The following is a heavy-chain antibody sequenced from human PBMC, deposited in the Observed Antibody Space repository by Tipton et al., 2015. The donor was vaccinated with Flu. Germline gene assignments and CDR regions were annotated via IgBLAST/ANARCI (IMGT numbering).Heavy chain of an antibody. V-gene: IGHV4-39*07. D-gene: IGHD1-26*01. CDR1: GGSISTINYY. CDR2: IYYSGST. Sequence: TLSLTCTVSGGSISTINYYWGWIRQPPGKGLEWIGKIYYSGSTYYTPSLKSRVTISVDTSKNQFSLKLTSVTAADTAVYYCASYSGSYEVDYWGQGTLVTVSS. J-gene: IGHJ4*02. CDR3: ASYSGSYEVDY.